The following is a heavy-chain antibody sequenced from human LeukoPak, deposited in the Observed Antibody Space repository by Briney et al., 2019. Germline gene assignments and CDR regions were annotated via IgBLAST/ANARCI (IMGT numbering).Heavy chain of an antibody. V-gene: IGHV3-7*01. D-gene: IGHD2-21*02. CDR2: LKQDCSYK. CDR1: GFTFSSYW. J-gene: IGHJ6*02. Sequence: GGALRVSCRASGFTFSSYWMSWVGQAAGEGREGVPNLKQDCSYKDYVDSVKPPFTISRDNPKTSLYLQMNSLRAEDTAVYYCARYCGGDSYGMDVWGQGTTVTVSS. CDR3: ARYCGGDSYGMDV.